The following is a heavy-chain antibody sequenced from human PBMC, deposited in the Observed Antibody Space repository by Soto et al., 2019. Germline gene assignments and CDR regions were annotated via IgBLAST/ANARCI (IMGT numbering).Heavy chain of an antibody. J-gene: IGHJ4*02. CDR3: ARQDYYDSSGYYFFDY. D-gene: IGHD3-22*01. V-gene: IGHV1-69*13. Sequence: SLKVSCKASGGTFSSYAISWVRQAPGQGLEWMGGIIPIFGTANYAQKFQGRVTITAHESTSTAYMELSSLRSEDTAVYYCARQDYYDSSGYYFFDYWGQGTLVTVSS. CDR2: IIPIFGTA. CDR1: GGTFSSYA.